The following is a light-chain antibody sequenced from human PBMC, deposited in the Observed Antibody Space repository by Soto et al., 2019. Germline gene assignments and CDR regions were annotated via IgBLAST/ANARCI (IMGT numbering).Light chain of an antibody. CDR2: DVH. CDR1: SSDVGGYNY. V-gene: IGLV2-11*01. CDR3: CSYTRSGTLS. Sequence: QSALTQPRSVSGSPGQSVTISCTGTSSDVGGYNYVSWYQQHPGKAPKLMIYDVHNRPSGISARFSGSKSGNTASLTISGLQPEDTALYYCCSYTRSGTLSFGGGTKLTVL. J-gene: IGLJ2*01.